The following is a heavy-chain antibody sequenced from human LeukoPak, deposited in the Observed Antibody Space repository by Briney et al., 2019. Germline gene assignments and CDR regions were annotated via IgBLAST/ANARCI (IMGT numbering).Heavy chain of an antibody. CDR3: VAGDWGARDSFDL. J-gene: IGHJ3*01. Sequence: GRSLRLSCAASGFTFDDYAMHWVRQAPGKGLEWVSGISWNSGSIGYADSVKGRFTISRDNAKNSFFLQMSSLRAEDTSVYYCVAGDWGARDSFDLWGRGTMVTVSS. D-gene: IGHD2-21*02. CDR2: ISWNSGSI. V-gene: IGHV3-9*01. CDR1: GFTFDDYA.